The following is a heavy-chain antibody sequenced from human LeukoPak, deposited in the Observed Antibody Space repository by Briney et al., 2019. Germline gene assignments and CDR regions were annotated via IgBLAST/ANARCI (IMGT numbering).Heavy chain of an antibody. Sequence: SVKVPCKASGVTSSSYVISWLRQAPGQGLEWVGGIIPILEISNYAQKFQGRVTMTADGSTSIAYMELSSLTSEDTAVYYCATGGSTAYYRYDYWGHGTLVTVSS. CDR1: GVTSSSYV. D-gene: IGHD3-16*01. J-gene: IGHJ4*01. CDR3: ATGGSTAYYRYDY. CDR2: IIPILEIS. V-gene: IGHV1-69*13.